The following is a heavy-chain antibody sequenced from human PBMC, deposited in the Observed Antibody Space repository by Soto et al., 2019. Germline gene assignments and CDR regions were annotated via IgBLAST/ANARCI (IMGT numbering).Heavy chain of an antibody. Sequence: ASVKVSCKASGYTFTGYYMHWVRQAPGQGLEWMGWINPNSGGTNYAQKFQGWVTMTRDTSISTAYMELSRLRSDDTAVYYCARGNYYYYYYGMDVWGQGTTVTVSS. CDR1: GYTFTGYY. D-gene: IGHD1-7*01. CDR2: INPNSGGT. J-gene: IGHJ6*02. V-gene: IGHV1-2*04. CDR3: ARGNYYYYYYGMDV.